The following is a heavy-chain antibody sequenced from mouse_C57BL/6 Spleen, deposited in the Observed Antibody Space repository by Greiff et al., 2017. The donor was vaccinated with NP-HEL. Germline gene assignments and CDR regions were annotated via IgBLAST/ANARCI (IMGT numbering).Heavy chain of an antibody. CDR2: ISSGSSTI. CDR3: ARNDYDDQYYFDY. CDR1: GFTFSDYG. D-gene: IGHD2-4*01. J-gene: IGHJ2*01. Sequence: EVQLVESGGGLVKPGGSLKLSCAASGFTFSDYGMHWVRQAPEKGLEWVAYISSGSSTIYYADTVKGRFTISRDNAKNTLFLQMTSLRSEDTAMYYGARNDYDDQYYFDYWGQGTTLTVSS. V-gene: IGHV5-17*01.